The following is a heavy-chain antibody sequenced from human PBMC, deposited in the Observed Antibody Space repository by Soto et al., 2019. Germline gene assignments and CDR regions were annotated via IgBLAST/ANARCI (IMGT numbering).Heavy chain of an antibody. V-gene: IGHV1-69*01. CDR3: VAELCDNPGCAFES. Sequence: QVQLVQSGAEVKKPGSSVKVSCKASVVTFSSETISWVRQAPGQGLEWVGGIIALFGTANYAQKFQGRVTITAEEAAITLYLALSSLISADTAVYYCVAELCDNPGCAFESWGQGSLVTVSS. D-gene: IGHD6-19*01. CDR2: IIALFGTA. CDR1: VVTFSSET. J-gene: IGHJ4*02.